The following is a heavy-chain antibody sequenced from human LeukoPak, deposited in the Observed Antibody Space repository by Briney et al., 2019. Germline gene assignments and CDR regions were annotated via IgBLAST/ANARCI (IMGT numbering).Heavy chain of an antibody. CDR3: ARLAVGATGYFDY. D-gene: IGHD1-26*01. V-gene: IGHV3-64*01. J-gene: IGHJ4*02. CDR1: GFTFSSYA. Sequence: PGGSLRLSCAASGFTFSSYAMHWVRQAPGKGLEYVSAISSNGGSTYYANSVKGRFTISRDNSKNTLYLQMGSLRAEDMAVYYCARLAVGATGYFDYWGQGTLVTVSS. CDR2: ISSNGGST.